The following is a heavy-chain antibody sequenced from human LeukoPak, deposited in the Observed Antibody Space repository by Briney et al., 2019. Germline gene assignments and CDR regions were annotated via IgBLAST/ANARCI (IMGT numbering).Heavy chain of an antibody. CDR3: ATQHVGSRITMVGVYFDY. D-gene: IGHD3-10*02. CDR2: INPNSGGT. J-gene: IGHJ4*02. V-gene: IGHV1-2*02. CDR1: GYTFTGYY. Sequence: VASVKVSCKASGYTFTGYYMHWVRQAPGQGLEWMGWINPNSGGTNYAQKFQGRVTMTRDTSISTAYMELSSLRSEDTAVYYCATQHVGSRITMVGVYFDYWGQGTLVTVSS.